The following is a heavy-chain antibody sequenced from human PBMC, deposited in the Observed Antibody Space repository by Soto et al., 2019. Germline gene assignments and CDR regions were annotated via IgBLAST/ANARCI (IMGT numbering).Heavy chain of an antibody. Sequence: GGSLRLSCAASGFTFSSYWMHWVRQAPGKGLVWVSRINSDRSSTSYADSVKGRFTISRDNAKNTLYLQMNSLRAEDTAVYYCARDGGMGFYGGNSQSAFDIWGQGTMVTVSS. J-gene: IGHJ3*02. D-gene: IGHD4-17*01. CDR1: GFTFSSYW. V-gene: IGHV3-74*01. CDR2: INSDRSST. CDR3: ARDGGMGFYGGNSQSAFDI.